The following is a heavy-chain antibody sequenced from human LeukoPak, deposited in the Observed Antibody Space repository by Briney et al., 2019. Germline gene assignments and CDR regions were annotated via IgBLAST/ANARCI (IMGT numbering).Heavy chain of an antibody. CDR2: ISSDGGNV. CDR3: AKGQKGHMWLDN. V-gene: IGHV3-30*18. CDR1: AFTFRSFG. D-gene: IGHD2-21*01. Sequence: GGSLRLSCAASAFTFRSFGMQWVRQAPGKGLEWVAFISSDGGNVYYADSVNGRFSISRDNFKATLYLQMNSLRPEDTAVYYCAKGQKGHMWLDNWGQGALVIVSS. J-gene: IGHJ4*02.